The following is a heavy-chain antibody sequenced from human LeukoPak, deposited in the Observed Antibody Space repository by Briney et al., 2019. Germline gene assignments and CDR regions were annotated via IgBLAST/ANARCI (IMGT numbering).Heavy chain of an antibody. J-gene: IGHJ5*02. CDR3: ATVKSSIAAAGTPLGWFDP. D-gene: IGHD6-13*01. V-gene: IGHV3-30*02. CDR1: GFTFSNFA. Sequence: SGGSLRLSCVASGFTFSNFALHWVRQAPGKGLEWVAFIRYDGSNKYYADSVKGRFTISRDNSKNTLYLQMNSLRAEDTAVYYCATVKSSIAAAGTPLGWFDPWGQGTLVTVSS. CDR2: IRYDGSNK.